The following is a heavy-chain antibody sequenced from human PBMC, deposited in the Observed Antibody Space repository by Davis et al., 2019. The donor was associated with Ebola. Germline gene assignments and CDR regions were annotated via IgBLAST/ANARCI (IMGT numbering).Heavy chain of an antibody. J-gene: IGHJ2*01. CDR3: TRHVSGDFWYFDL. CDR2: INEGGRQK. CDR1: GFTFSSYW. Sequence: GESLKISCVASGFTFSSYWMTWVRQAPGKGLEWVAGINEGGRQKDYVDSVKGRFTISRDNAKNSVYLQMNSLRAEDTAVYYCTRHVSGDFWYFDLWGRGTLVTVSS. D-gene: IGHD4-17*01. V-gene: IGHV3-7*03.